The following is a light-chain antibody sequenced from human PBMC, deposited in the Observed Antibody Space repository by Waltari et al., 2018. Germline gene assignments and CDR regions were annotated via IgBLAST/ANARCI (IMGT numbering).Light chain of an antibody. CDR1: ISNLGSNY. CDR2: RNN. Sequence: QSVLTQPPSASGTPGQRVAISCSGSISNLGSNYLYWYQQLPGTAPKPLIARNNRRPSGVPDRFSASKYGTSASLAISGLRSEDEAVYYCASWDESHYVFGSGTKVTVL. CDR3: ASWDESHYV. V-gene: IGLV1-47*01. J-gene: IGLJ1*01.